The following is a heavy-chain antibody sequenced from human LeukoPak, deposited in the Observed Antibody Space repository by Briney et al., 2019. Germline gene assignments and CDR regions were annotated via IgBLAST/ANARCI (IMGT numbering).Heavy chain of an antibody. CDR1: GASISGSGYY. V-gene: IGHV4-39*01. CDR3: ARHKYSSGWPPEGAFDI. D-gene: IGHD6-19*01. J-gene: IGHJ3*02. Sequence: SETLSLTCAVSGASISGSGYYLGWIRQPPGKGLEWIGNIYYTGNTYYNASLQSRVTISIDTSKNQFSLRLNSVTAADTAVYYCARHKYSSGWPPEGAFDIWGQGTMVTVSS. CDR2: IYYTGNT.